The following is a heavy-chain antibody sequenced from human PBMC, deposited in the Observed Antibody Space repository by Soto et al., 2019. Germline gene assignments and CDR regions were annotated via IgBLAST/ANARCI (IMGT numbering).Heavy chain of an antibody. Sequence: PGESLKISCKRSGYSFTSYWISWVRQIPGKGLEWMGRIDPSDSYTNYSPSFQGHVTISADKSISTAYLQWSSLKASDTAMYYCASSGSRLNYYYGMDVWGQGTTVTVSS. CDR3: ASSGSRLNYYYGMDV. CDR2: IDPSDSYT. V-gene: IGHV5-10-1*01. D-gene: IGHD3-10*01. CDR1: GYSFTSYW. J-gene: IGHJ6*02.